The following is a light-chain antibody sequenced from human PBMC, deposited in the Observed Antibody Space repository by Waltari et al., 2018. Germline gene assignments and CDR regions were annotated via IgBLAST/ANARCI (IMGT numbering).Light chain of an antibody. J-gene: IGKJ1*01. V-gene: IGKV3-15*01. Sequence: IVMTQSPATLFVFPGERATLSSRASQCSRGTLAWYQLKPGQAPRLLIYGASTRATGIPARVSGSGSGTQFSLTFSSLQSEDFAVYFWQQYDNWRGTFGQGTKVEIK. CDR2: GAS. CDR3: QQYDNWRGT. CDR1: QCSRGT.